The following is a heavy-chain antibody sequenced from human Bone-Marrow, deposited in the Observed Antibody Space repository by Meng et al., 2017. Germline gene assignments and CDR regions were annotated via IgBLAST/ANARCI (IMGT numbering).Heavy chain of an antibody. CDR3: ARVLRIGDFDY. Sequence: EVQLVEAGGGLVKPGGSLGLSCAASGFTFSSYSMNWVRQAPGKGLEWVSSISSSSYIYYADSVKGRFTISRDNAKNSLYLQMNSLRAEDTAVYYCARVLRIGDFDYWGQGTLVTVSS. CDR1: GFTFSSYS. CDR2: ISSSSYI. D-gene: IGHD2-15*01. J-gene: IGHJ4*02. V-gene: IGHV3-21*01.